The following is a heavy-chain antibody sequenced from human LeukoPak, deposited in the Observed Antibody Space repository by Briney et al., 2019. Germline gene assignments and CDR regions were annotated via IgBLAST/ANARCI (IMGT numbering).Heavy chain of an antibody. J-gene: IGHJ4*02. CDR1: GGSFSGYY. CDR2: IYYSGST. Sequence: SETLSLTCAVYGGSFSGYYWSWIRQPPGKGLEWIGYIYYSGSTNYNPSLKSRVTISVDTSKNQFSLKLSSVTAADTAVYYCAVSVAAAPAPFDYWGQGTLVTVSS. CDR3: AVSVAAAPAPFDY. V-gene: IGHV4-59*01. D-gene: IGHD6-13*01.